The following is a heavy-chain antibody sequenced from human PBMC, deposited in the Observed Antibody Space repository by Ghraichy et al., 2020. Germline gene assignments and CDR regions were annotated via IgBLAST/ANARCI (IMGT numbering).Heavy chain of an antibody. V-gene: IGHV1-69*01. CDR2: IIPIFGTA. CDR1: GGTFSTYT. CDR3: ARGMTTGAYGMDV. D-gene: IGHD4-11*01. Sequence: VKVSCKASGGTFSTYTISWVRQAPGQGLEWMGGIIPIFGTANYAQNFQGRVTITADESTTTAYMELSSLRSEDTAVYYCARGMTTGAYGMDVWGQGTTVTVSS. J-gene: IGHJ6*02.